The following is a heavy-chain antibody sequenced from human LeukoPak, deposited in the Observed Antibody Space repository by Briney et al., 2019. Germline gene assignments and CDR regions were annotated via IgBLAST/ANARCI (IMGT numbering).Heavy chain of an antibody. D-gene: IGHD2-15*01. CDR2: VNPNSGGT. Sequence: ASVKVSCKASGYTFTGYYMHWVRQAPGLGLEWMGWVNPNSGGTNYAQKFQGRVTMTRDTSISTAYMELSRLRSDDTAVYYCARAPDCSGGRCYIRFDYWGQGTLVTVSS. J-gene: IGHJ4*02. CDR1: GYTFTGYY. CDR3: ARAPDCSGGRCYIRFDY. V-gene: IGHV1-2*02.